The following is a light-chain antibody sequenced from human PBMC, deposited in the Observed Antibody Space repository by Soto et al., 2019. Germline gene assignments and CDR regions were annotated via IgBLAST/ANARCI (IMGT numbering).Light chain of an antibody. CDR1: NIGSKN. Sequence: SYELTQPLSVSVALGQTARITCGGNNIGSKNVHWYQQKPGQAPVQVIYRDSNRPSGIPERFSGSNSGNTATLTISRAQAGDEADYYCQVWDSSTAVFGGGTKLTVL. CDR2: RDS. CDR3: QVWDSSTAV. V-gene: IGLV3-9*01. J-gene: IGLJ2*01.